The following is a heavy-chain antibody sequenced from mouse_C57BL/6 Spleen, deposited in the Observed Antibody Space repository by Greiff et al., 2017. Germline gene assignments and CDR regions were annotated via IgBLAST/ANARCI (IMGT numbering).Heavy chain of an antibody. J-gene: IGHJ1*03. CDR3: TRDHYEDWYFDV. D-gene: IGHD2-4*01. CDR1: GFTFSSYA. V-gene: IGHV5-9-1*02. Sequence: EVQLVESGEGLVKPGGSLKLSCAASGFTFSSYAMSWVRQTPEKRLEWVAYISSGGDYIYYSDTVKGRFTISRDNARNNLYLQMSSLKSEDTAMDYCTRDHYEDWYFDVWGTGTTVTVSS. CDR2: ISSGGDYI.